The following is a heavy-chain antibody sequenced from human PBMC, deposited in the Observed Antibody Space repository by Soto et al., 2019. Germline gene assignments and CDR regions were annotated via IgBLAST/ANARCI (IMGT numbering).Heavy chain of an antibody. Sequence: ASVKVSCKASGYTFTSYAMHWVRQAPGQRLEWMGWINAGNGNTKYSQKFQGRVTITRDTSASTAYMELSSLRSEDTAVYYCARDRMTMVRGVIIPPKYWGQGTRVTVSS. V-gene: IGHV1-3*01. CDR2: INAGNGNT. CDR1: GYTFTSYA. CDR3: ARDRMTMVRGVIIPPKY. D-gene: IGHD3-10*01. J-gene: IGHJ4*02.